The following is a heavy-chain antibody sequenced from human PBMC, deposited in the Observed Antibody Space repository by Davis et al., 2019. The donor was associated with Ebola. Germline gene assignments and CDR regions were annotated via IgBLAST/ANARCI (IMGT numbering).Heavy chain of an antibody. Sequence: SVTVSCKTSGGTFTTYTFSFIRQAPGPGLEWMGRINPFLEIQRYAQQFVGRVTITADKSTSTAYMELNSLKSDDTAVYFCAIGVGVDGTSWFDPWGQGTLVTVSS. D-gene: IGHD6-19*01. CDR2: INPFLEIQ. CDR3: AIGVGVDGTSWFDP. J-gene: IGHJ5*02. V-gene: IGHV1-69*02. CDR1: GGTFTTYT.